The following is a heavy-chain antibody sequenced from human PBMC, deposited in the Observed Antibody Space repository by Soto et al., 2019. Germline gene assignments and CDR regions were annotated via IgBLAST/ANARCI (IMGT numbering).Heavy chain of an antibody. D-gene: IGHD6-19*01. CDR2: ISYDGSNK. Sequence: PVGSLRLSCAASGFTFSSYAMHWVRQAPGKGLEWVAVISYDGSNKYYADSVKGRFTISRDNSKNTLYLQMNSLRAEDTAVYYCARDRLAGPLEVAGTVPVYWGQRTLVTVSS. V-gene: IGHV3-30-3*01. CDR3: ARDRLAGPLEVAGTVPVY. CDR1: GFTFSSYA. J-gene: IGHJ4*02.